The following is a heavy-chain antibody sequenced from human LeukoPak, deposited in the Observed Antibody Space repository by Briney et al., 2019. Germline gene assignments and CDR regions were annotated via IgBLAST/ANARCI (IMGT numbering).Heavy chain of an antibody. J-gene: IGHJ4*02. CDR1: GYTFSSYG. CDR2: IFPILDIA. CDR3: ARDWSLDTSGPFAY. Sequence: SVKVSCKASGYTFSSYGISWVRQAPGQGLEWMGRIFPILDIANSAQKFQGRVTITADKSTSTAYMELSSLRSEDTALYYCARDWSLDTSGPFAYWGRGTLVTVSS. V-gene: IGHV1-69*04. D-gene: IGHD3-22*01.